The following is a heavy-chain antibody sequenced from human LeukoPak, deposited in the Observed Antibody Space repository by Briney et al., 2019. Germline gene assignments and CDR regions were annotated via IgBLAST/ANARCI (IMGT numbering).Heavy chain of an antibody. CDR3: AKDLSFGSGSYSVDY. CDR1: GFTFKNYG. Sequence: PGGSLRLSCAASGFTFKNYGMHWVRQAPGKGLEWVAVMSYDGSNTYYADSVKGRLTISRDNSKNTLYLQMNSLRAEDTAVYYCAKDLSFGSGSYSVDYWGQGSLVTVSS. J-gene: IGHJ4*02. D-gene: IGHD3-10*01. CDR2: MSYDGSNT. V-gene: IGHV3-30*18.